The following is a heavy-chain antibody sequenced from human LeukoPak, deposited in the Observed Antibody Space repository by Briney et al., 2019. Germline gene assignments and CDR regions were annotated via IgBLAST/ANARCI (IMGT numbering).Heavy chain of an antibody. CDR3: ARPHSGSYYEEAFDI. V-gene: IGHV3-20*04. Sequence: GGSLRLSCAASGFTFDDCGMSWVRQAPGKGLEWVSGINWNGGSTGYADSVKGRFTISRDNAKNSLYLQMNSLRAEDTALYYCARPHSGSYYEEAFDIWGQGTMVTVSS. CDR2: INWNGGST. D-gene: IGHD1-26*01. J-gene: IGHJ3*02. CDR1: GFTFDDCG.